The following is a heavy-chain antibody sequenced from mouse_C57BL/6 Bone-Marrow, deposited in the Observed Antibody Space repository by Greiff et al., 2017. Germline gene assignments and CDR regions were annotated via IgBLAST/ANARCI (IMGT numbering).Heavy chain of an antibody. V-gene: IGHV5-6*02. CDR1: GFTFSSYG. D-gene: IGHD2-3*01. CDR2: ISSGGSYT. J-gene: IGHJ3*01. CDR3: ARRWLLAWFAY. Sequence: EVMLVESGGDLVKPGGSLKLSCAASGFTFSSYGMSWVRPTPDKRLEWVATISSGGSYTYYPDSVKGRFTISRDNAKNTLYLQMSSLKSEDTAMYYCARRWLLAWFAYWGQGTLVTVSA.